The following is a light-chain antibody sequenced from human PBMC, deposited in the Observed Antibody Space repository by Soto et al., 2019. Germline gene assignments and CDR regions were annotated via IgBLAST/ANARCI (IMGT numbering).Light chain of an antibody. CDR1: SSDVGGYNF. V-gene: IGLV2-14*01. J-gene: IGLJ1*01. CDR2: EVS. CDR3: VSYASGNTLL. Sequence: QSALTQPASVSASPGQLITISCTGTSSDVGGYNFVSWYQQYPGEAPKLMIYEVSSRPSGISDRFSGSKSGNTASLTISGLQTEDEGDYYCVSYASGNTLLFGTGTKVTVL.